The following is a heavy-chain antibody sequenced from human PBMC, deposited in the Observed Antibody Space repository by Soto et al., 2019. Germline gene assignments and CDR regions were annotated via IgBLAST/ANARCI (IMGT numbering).Heavy chain of an antibody. V-gene: IGHV4-4*02. J-gene: IGHJ5*02. D-gene: IGHD3-16*01. CDR2: IYHSGST. CDR3: ARVAFGGPAGGGGRASFDP. Sequence: QVQLQESGPGLVKPSGTLSLTCAVSGGSISSSNWWSWVRQPPGKGLEWIGEIYHSGSTNYNPSLKSRVTISVDKAKNQFSLKLSSVTAADTAVYYCARVAFGGPAGGGGRASFDPWGQGTLVTVSS. CDR1: GGSISSSNW.